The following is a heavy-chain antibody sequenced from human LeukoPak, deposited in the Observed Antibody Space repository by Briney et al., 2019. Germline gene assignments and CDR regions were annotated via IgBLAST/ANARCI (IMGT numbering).Heavy chain of an antibody. Sequence: AGGSLRLSCAASGFTFSSFSMNWVRQAPGKGLEWVSYISSSSTIKYADSVKGRFTLSRDNAKNSLYLQMGSLRAEDMAVYYCARLTSTIPDAFDIWGQGTMVTVSS. J-gene: IGHJ3*02. V-gene: IGHV3-48*01. CDR3: ARLTSTIPDAFDI. CDR1: GFTFSSFS. CDR2: ISSSSTI. D-gene: IGHD3-3*01.